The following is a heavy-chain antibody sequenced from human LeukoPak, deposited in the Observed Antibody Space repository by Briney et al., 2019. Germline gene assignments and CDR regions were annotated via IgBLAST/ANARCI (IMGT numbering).Heavy chain of an antibody. D-gene: IGHD3-9*01. Sequence: ASVKVSCKASGYTFTSYYMHWVRQAPGQGLEWMGWINPNSGGTNYAQKFQGRVTMTRDTSISTAYMELSRLRSDDTAVYYCARGYDILKAFDIWGQGTMVTVSS. J-gene: IGHJ3*02. CDR3: ARGYDILKAFDI. CDR1: GYTFTSYY. CDR2: INPNSGGT. V-gene: IGHV1-2*02.